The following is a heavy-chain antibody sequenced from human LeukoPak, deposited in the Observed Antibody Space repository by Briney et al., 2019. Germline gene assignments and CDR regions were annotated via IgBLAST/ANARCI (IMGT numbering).Heavy chain of an antibody. J-gene: IGHJ4*02. V-gene: IGHV3-30*01. CDR3: ARSVVYYDSRIGY. Sequence: GGSLRLSCAASGFTFSSYAMHWVRQAPGKGLEWVAVISYDGSNKYYADSVKGRFTISRDNSKNTLYLQMNSLRAEDTAVYYCARSVVYYDSRIGYWGQGTLVTVSS. CDR1: GFTFSSYA. D-gene: IGHD3-22*01. CDR2: ISYDGSNK.